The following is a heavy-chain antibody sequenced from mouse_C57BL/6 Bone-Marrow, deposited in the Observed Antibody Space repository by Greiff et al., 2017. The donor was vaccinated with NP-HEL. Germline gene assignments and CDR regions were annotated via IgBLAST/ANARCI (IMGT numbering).Heavy chain of an antibody. V-gene: IGHV1-64*01. D-gene: IGHD1-1*01. J-gene: IGHJ3*01. CDR2: IHPNSGST. Sequence: QVQLQQPGAELVKPGASVKLSCKASGYTFTSYWRHLVKPRPGQGLEWIGMIHPNSGSTNYNEKFKSKATLTVDKSSSTAYMQLSSLTSEDSAVYYCARGGITTVAAYWGQGTLVTVSA. CDR1: GYTFTSYW. CDR3: ARGGITTVAAY.